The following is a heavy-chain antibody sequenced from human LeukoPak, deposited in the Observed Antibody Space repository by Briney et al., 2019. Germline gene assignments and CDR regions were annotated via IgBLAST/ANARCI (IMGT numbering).Heavy chain of an antibody. V-gene: IGHV4-39*07. CDR3: ARGASGGSYPLRSNWFDP. Sequence: PSETLSLTCTVSGASINSDTYYWGWIRQPPGKGLEWIGEINHSGSTNYNPSLKSRVTISVDTSKNQFSLKLSSVTAADTAVYYCARGASGGSYPLRSNWFDPWGQGTLVTVSS. J-gene: IGHJ5*02. D-gene: IGHD2-15*01. CDR2: INHSGST. CDR1: GASINSDTYY.